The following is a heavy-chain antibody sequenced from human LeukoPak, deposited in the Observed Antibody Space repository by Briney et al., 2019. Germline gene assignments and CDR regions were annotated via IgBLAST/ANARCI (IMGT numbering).Heavy chain of an antibody. J-gene: IGHJ4*02. D-gene: IGHD3-10*01. Sequence: SETLSLTCSISGGSISSYYWSWVRQPPGKGLEWIAYIYYTGSTNYNPSLKSRVTISIDTSKNQFSLKLSSVTAADTAVYYCTTSRAFRGAYYFDHWGQGTLVTVSS. V-gene: IGHV4-59*01. CDR2: IYYTGST. CDR1: GGSISSYY. CDR3: TTSRAFRGAYYFDH.